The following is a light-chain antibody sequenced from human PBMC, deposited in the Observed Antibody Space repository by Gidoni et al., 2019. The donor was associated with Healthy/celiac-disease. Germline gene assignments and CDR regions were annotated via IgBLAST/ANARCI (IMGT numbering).Light chain of an antibody. CDR2: DAS. CDR1: QDISNY. J-gene: IGKJ2*01. CDR3: QQYDNLPYT. Sequence: DIQMTQSPSSLSASVGDRVTITCQASQDISNYLNWYQQKPGKAPKLLIYDASNLETGVPSSISGSGSGTDFTCTISSLQPEDIATYYCQQYDNLPYTFGQXTKLEIK. V-gene: IGKV1-33*01.